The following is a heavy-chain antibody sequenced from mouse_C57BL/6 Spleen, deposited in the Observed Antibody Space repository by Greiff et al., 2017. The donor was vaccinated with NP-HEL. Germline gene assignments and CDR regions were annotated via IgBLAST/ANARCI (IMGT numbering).Heavy chain of an antibody. Sequence: QVQLKQPGTELVKPGASVKLSCKASGYTFTSYWMHWVKQRPGQGLEWIGNINPSNGGTNYNEKFKSKATLTVDKSSSTAYMQLSSLTSEDSAVYYCARDGYDVYAMDYWGQGTSVTVSS. D-gene: IGHD2-2*01. J-gene: IGHJ4*01. CDR1: GYTFTSYW. CDR2: INPSNGGT. V-gene: IGHV1-53*01. CDR3: ARDGYDVYAMDY.